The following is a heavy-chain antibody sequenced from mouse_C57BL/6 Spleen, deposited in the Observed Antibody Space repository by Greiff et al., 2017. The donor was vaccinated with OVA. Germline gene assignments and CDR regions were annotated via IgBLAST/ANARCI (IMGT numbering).Heavy chain of an antibody. D-gene: IGHD1-1*01. CDR1: GYSITSGYY. CDR2: ISYDGSN. Sequence: EVKLLESGPGLVKPSQSLSLTCSVTGYSITSGYYWNWIRQFPGNKLEWMGYISYDGSNNYNPSLKNRISITRDTSKNQFFLKLNSVTTEDTATYYRARDNYYGSSYGFAYWGQGTLVTVSA. V-gene: IGHV3-6*01. CDR3: ARDNYYGSSYGFAY. J-gene: IGHJ3*01.